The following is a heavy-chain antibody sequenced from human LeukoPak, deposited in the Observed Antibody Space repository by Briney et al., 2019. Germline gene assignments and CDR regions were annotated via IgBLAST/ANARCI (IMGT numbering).Heavy chain of an antibody. CDR2: IYYSGST. D-gene: IGHD3-3*01. Sequence: SQTLSLPCTVSGGSISSGGYYWSWIRPHPGKGLEWIGYIYYSGSTYYNPSLKSRVTISVDTSKNQFSLKLSSVTAADTAVYYCARYGSGYSTSGAFDIWGQGTMVTVSS. CDR3: ARYGSGYSTSGAFDI. J-gene: IGHJ3*02. V-gene: IGHV4-31*03. CDR1: GGSISSGGYY.